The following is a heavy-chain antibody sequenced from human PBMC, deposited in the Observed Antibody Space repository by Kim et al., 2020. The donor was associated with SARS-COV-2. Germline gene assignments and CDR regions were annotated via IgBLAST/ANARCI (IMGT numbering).Heavy chain of an antibody. V-gene: IGHV3-21*01. D-gene: IGHD4-17*01. CDR3: ARGDNGDYSTGPNWFDP. CDR1: GFTFSSYS. CDR2: ISSSSSYI. J-gene: IGHJ5*02. Sequence: GGSLRLSCAASGFTFSSYSMNWVRQAPGKGLEWVSSISSSSSYIYYADSVKGRFTISRDNAKNSLYLQMNSLRAEDTAVYYCARGDNGDYSTGPNWFDPWGQGTLVTVSS.